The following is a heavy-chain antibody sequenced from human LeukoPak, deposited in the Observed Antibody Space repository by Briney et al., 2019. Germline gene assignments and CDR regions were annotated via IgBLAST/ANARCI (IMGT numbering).Heavy chain of an antibody. CDR2: ITGEGDIT. J-gene: IGHJ4*02. V-gene: IGHV3-43*02. Sequence: PGGSLRLSCAASGFTFGDYAMHWVRQPPGKGLEWLSLITGEGDITYHADSVKGRFTISRDNNENSLYLQMNSLRTEDTALYYCAKVIPTGDYVFDSWGQGTLVIVS. CDR3: AKVIPTGDYVFDS. CDR1: GFTFGDYA. D-gene: IGHD4-17*01.